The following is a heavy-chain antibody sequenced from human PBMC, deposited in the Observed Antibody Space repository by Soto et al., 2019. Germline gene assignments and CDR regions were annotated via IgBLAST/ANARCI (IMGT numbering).Heavy chain of an antibody. Sequence: EVQLVESGGGLIQPGGSLRRSCVASGFNVSSDYMNWVRQAPGKWLELVSVLSPTGFTSYADSVKGRFTTSRDSSKNTLYLQMNSLIVEDTAVYYSVPDSETSSSWSLDYWAQGVLVTVSS. J-gene: IGHJ4*02. D-gene: IGHD6-13*01. CDR3: VPDSETSSSWSLDY. V-gene: IGHV3-53*01. CDR1: GFNVSSDY. CDR2: LSPTGFT.